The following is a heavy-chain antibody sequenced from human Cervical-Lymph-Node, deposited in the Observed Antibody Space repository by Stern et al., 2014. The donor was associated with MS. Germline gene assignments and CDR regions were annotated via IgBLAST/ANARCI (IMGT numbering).Heavy chain of an antibody. V-gene: IGHV1-46*01. Sequence: QVQLVQSGAEVKKPGASVKVSCKASGYTFTSYYMHWVRQAPGQGLEWMGIINPSGGSPRYAQKFQGRVTMTRDTSTSTAYMELSSLRSEDTAVYYCAREVAGQRLGMMDVWGQGTTVTVSS. CDR3: AREVAGQRLGMMDV. J-gene: IGHJ6*02. D-gene: IGHD6-19*01. CDR1: GYTFTSYY. CDR2: INPSGGSP.